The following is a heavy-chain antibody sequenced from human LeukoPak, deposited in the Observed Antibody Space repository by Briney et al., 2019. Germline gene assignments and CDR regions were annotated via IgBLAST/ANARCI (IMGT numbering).Heavy chain of an antibody. CDR1: GGAISSSHYY. D-gene: IGHD3-22*01. CDR2: IYYSGST. V-gene: IGHV4-39*07. J-gene: IGHJ4*02. Sequence: KPSEALSLTCTVSGGAISSSHYYWGWIRQPPGKGLEWIGSIYYSGSTSYNSSLKSRVTISVDTSKNQFSLKLSSVTAADTAVYYCAILPARDTYYYDSNGYYRPGVHWGQGTLVTVSS. CDR3: AILPARDTYYYDSNGYYRPGVH.